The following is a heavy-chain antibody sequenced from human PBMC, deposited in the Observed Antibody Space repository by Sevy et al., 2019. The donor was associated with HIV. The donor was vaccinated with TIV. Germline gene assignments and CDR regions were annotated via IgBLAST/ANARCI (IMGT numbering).Heavy chain of an antibody. CDR3: AREVGGYNWRPYYFDS. D-gene: IGHD5-12*01. J-gene: IGHJ4*02. CDR2: IKQDESEK. Sequence: GGSLRLSCAASGFTFTNYWMSWVRQTPGKGLEWVATIKQDESEKYYVDSVKGRFANSRDNGKNSVSLQMNGLRAEDTALYYCAREVGGYNWRPYYFDSWGQGTLVTVS. CDR1: GFTFTNYW. V-gene: IGHV3-7*01.